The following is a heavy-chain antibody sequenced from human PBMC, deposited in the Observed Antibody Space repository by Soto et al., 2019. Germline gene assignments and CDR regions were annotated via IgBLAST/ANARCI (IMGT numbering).Heavy chain of an antibody. CDR3: ARSITYYYDSSGLNWFDP. V-gene: IGHV4-39*01. Sequence: PLEALSLTCTVSGGSISSCRYYSGWIRQHPGKGLEWIGSIYYSGSTYYNPSLKSRVTISVDTSKNQFSLKLSSVTAADTAVYYCARSITYYYDSSGLNWFDPWGQGTLVTVSS. CDR2: IYYSGST. CDR1: GGSISSCRYY. D-gene: IGHD3-22*01. J-gene: IGHJ5*02.